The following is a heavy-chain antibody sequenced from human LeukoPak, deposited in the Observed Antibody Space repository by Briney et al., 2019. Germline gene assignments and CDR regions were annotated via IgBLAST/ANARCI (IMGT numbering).Heavy chain of an antibody. CDR2: IYYSGST. J-gene: IGHJ5*01. CDR3: AKFATVTVPNWLDF. CDR1: GGSISSYY. V-gene: IGHV4-59*01. Sequence: ASETLSLTCTVSGGSISSYYWSWIRQPPGKGLEWIGYIYYSGSTNYNPSLKSRVTISVDTSKNQFSLKVSSVTAADTAVYYCAKFATVTVPNWLDFWGQGILVTVSS. D-gene: IGHD4-17*01.